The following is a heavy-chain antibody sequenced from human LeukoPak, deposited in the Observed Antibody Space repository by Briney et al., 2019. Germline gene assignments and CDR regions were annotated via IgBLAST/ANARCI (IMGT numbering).Heavy chain of an antibody. D-gene: IGHD6-19*01. Sequence: ASVKVSCKASGYTFTSYGISWVRQATGQGLEWMGWMNPNSGNTGYAQKFQGRVTITRNTSISTAYMELSSLRSEDTAVYYCAQAVAGRGGFDPWGQGTLVTVSS. CDR3: AQAVAGRGGFDP. CDR2: MNPNSGNT. V-gene: IGHV1-8*03. J-gene: IGHJ5*02. CDR1: GYTFTSYG.